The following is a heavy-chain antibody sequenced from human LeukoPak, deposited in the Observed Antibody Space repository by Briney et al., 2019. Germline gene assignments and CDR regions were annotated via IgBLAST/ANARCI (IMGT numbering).Heavy chain of an antibody. J-gene: IGHJ3*02. V-gene: IGHV4-4*07. Sequence: SETLSLTCTVSGGSISSYYWSWIRQPAGKGVEWIVRIYTNGSTNYNPSLKSRVTMSLATSKNQFSLKLSSVTAADTAVYYCARGREWAIFGVVIRAPDAFDIWGQGTMVTVSS. CDR1: GGSISSYY. CDR2: IYTNGST. CDR3: ARGREWAIFGVVIRAPDAFDI. D-gene: IGHD3-3*01.